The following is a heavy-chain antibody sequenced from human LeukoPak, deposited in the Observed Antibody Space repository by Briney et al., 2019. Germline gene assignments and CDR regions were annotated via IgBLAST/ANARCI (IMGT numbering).Heavy chain of an antibody. J-gene: IGHJ4*02. D-gene: IGHD3-22*01. CDR2: IYTSGST. CDR1: GGSISSYY. Sequence: SGTLSLTCTVSGGSISSYYWSWIRQPAGKGLGWIGRIYTSGSTNYNPSLKSRVTMSVDTSKNQFSLKLSSVTAADTAVYYCNLYDSSGYSYDYWGQGTLVTVSS. V-gene: IGHV4-4*07. CDR3: NLYDSSGYSYDY.